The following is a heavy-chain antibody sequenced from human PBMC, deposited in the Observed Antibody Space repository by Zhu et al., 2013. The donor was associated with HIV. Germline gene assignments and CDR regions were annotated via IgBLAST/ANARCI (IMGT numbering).Heavy chain of an antibody. D-gene: IGHD2-15*01. Sequence: VQLQESGSGLVKPSQTLSLTCAVSGGSISSGGYSWSWIRQPPGKGLEWIGYIYHSGSTYYNPSLKSRVTISVDRSKNQFSLKLSSVTAADTAVYYCARVGGYCSGGSCYPRFDYWGQGTLVTVSS. V-gene: IGHV4-30-2*01. CDR3: ARVGGYCSGGSCYPRFDY. CDR1: GGSISSGGYS. CDR2: IYHSGST. J-gene: IGHJ4*02.